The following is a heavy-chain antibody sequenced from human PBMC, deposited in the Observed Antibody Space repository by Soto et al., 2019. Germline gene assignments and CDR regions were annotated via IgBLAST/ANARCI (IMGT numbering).Heavy chain of an antibody. CDR2: IIPIFGTA. J-gene: IGHJ5*02. D-gene: IGHD6-6*01. V-gene: IGHV1-69*13. CDR1: GGTFSSDA. Sequence: SVKVSGKASGGTFSSDAISWVRQAPGQGLEWMGGIIPIFGTANYAQKFQGRVTITADESTSTAYMELSSLRSEDTAVYYCASSSSGSFWFDPWGQGTLVTVSS. CDR3: ASSSSGSFWFDP.